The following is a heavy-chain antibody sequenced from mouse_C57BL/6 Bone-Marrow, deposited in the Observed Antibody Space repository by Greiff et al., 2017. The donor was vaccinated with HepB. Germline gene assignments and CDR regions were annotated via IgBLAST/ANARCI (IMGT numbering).Heavy chain of an antibody. J-gene: IGHJ2*01. CDR1: GFTFTDYY. CDR3: ARVVGDGYFDFDY. CDR2: INYDGSST. D-gene: IGHD2-3*01. V-gene: IGHV5-16*01. Sequence: EVKVVESEGGLVQPGSSMKLSCTASGFTFTDYYMAWVRQVPEEGLEWVANINYDGSSTYYLDSLKSRFIISRDNAKNILYLQMSSLKSEDTATYYCARVVGDGYFDFDYWGQGTTLTVSS.